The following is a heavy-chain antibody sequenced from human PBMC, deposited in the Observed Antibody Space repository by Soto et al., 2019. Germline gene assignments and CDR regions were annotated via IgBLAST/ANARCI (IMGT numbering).Heavy chain of an antibody. V-gene: IGHV4-30-4*01. CDR3: ARRGEMATITPYNWFDP. J-gene: IGHJ5*02. Sequence: PSETLSLTCTVSGGSISTGDSFWTWIRQPPGKGLEWIGHIYYSGNTYYNPSLKSRLTISIDTSKNQLSLKLRSLTAEDTAVYYCARRGEMATITPYNWFDPWGQGTLVTVSS. CDR1: GGSISTGDSF. D-gene: IGHD5-12*01. CDR2: IYYSGNT.